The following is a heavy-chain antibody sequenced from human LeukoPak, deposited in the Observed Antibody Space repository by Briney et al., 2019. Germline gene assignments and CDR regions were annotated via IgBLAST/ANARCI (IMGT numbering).Heavy chain of an antibody. Sequence: PSETLSLTCAVSGGSISSSNWWSWVRQPPGKGLEWIGEIYHSGSTNYNPSLKSRVTISVDKSKNQFSLKLSSVTAADTAVYYCARVGTMVRGVIRYYYYGMDVWGQGTTVTVSS. V-gene: IGHV4-4*02. D-gene: IGHD3-10*01. CDR3: ARVGTMVRGVIRYYYYGMDV. J-gene: IGHJ6*02. CDR1: GGSISSSNW. CDR2: IYHSGST.